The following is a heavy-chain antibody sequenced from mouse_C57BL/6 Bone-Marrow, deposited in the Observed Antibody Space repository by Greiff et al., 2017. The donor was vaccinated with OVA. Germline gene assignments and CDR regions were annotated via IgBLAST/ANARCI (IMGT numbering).Heavy chain of an antibody. Sequence: EVKLLESEGGLVQPGSSMKLSCTASGFTFSDYYMAWVRQVPEKGLEWVANINYDGSSTYYLDSLKSRFIISRDNAKNILYLQMSSLKSEDTATYYCARKFLYYLDYWGQGTTLTVSS. CDR3: ARKFLYYLDY. CDR1: GFTFSDYY. CDR2: INYDGSST. V-gene: IGHV5-16*01. J-gene: IGHJ2*01.